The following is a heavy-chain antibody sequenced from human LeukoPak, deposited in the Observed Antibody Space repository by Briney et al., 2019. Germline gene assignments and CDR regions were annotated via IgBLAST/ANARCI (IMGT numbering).Heavy chain of an antibody. CDR2: ISGSGGGGT. CDR3: AKNSLRSFQY. V-gene: IGHV3-23*01. D-gene: IGHD5/OR15-5a*01. J-gene: IGHJ4*02. Sequence: PGGSLRLSCTASGFIFTTYAMSWVRQAPGKGLEWVSFISGSGGGGTYYADSVKGRFTISRDNPKNTLYLQMDSLRAEDTALYYCAKNSLRSFQYWGQGTLVTVSS. CDR1: GFIFTTYA.